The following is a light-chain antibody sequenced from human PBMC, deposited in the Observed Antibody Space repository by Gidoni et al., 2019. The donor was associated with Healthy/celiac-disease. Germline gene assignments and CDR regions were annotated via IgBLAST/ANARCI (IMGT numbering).Light chain of an antibody. V-gene: IGKV1-39*01. CDR2: AAS. CDR1: QSISSD. J-gene: IGKJ2*01. CDR3: QPSYSTPPT. Sequence: DIQMTTSPSSLSASVGDSVTITCRASQSISSDLNLYQQKPGKAPKLLIYAASSLHSGVPSRVSGSGSVTDFTLTIRRLQPEYFATYFCQPSYSTPPTFGQGTKLEIK.